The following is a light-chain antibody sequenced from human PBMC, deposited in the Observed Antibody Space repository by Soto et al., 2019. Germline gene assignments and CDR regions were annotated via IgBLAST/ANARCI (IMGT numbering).Light chain of an antibody. CDR1: SSDIGNYAF. V-gene: IGLV2-14*01. CDR3: SSYTTSTAFIV. Sequence: QSALTQPASVSGSPGQSITISCTGTSSDIGNYAFVSWYQQVPGTAPKAMIYEVSRRPSGVSNRFSGSKSGNTASLTISGLQAEDEAYYYCSSYTTSTAFIVFGGGTKLTVL. J-gene: IGLJ2*01. CDR2: EVS.